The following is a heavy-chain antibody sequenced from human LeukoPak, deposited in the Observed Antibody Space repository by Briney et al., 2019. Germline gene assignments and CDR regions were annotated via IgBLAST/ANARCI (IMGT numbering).Heavy chain of an antibody. CDR1: GGSFSGYY. V-gene: IGHV4-34*01. CDR2: INHSGST. CDR3: ARGPKNCSSTSCYFSAFDI. D-gene: IGHD2-2*01. Sequence: SETLSLTCAVYGGSFSGYYWSWIRQPPGKGLEWIGEINHSGSTNCNPSLKSRVTISVDTSKNQFSLKLSSVTAADTAVYYCARGPKNCSSTSCYFSAFDIWGQGTMVTVSS. J-gene: IGHJ3*02.